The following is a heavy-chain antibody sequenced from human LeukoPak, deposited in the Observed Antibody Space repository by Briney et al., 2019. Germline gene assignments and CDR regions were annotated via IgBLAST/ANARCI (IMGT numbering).Heavy chain of an antibody. V-gene: IGHV1-46*01. Sequence: ASVKVSCKASGYTFTSYYMHWVRQAPGQGLEWMGIINPSGGSTSYAQKFQGRVTMTRDMSTSTAYMELRSLRSDDTAVYYCARSELKVGAADYWGQGTLVTVSS. CDR2: INPSGGST. J-gene: IGHJ4*02. CDR3: ARSELKVGAADY. D-gene: IGHD1-26*01. CDR1: GYTFTSYY.